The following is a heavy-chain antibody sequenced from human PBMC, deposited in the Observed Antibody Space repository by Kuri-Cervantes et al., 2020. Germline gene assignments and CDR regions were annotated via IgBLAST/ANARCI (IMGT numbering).Heavy chain of an antibody. CDR2: INPNSGGT. Sequence: ASVKVSCKASGYTFTNYAIHWVRQAPGQRLEWMGWINPNSGGTNYAQKFQGRVTMTRDTSISTAYMELSRLRSDDTAVYYCARVKSVIMAQHFDYWGQGTLVTVSS. CDR3: ARVKSVIMAQHFDY. CDR1: GYTFTNYA. V-gene: IGHV1-2*02. D-gene: IGHD2-8*01. J-gene: IGHJ4*02.